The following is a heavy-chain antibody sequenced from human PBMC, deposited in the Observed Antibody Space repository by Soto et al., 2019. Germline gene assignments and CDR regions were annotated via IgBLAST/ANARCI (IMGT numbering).Heavy chain of an antibody. V-gene: IGHV4-59*01. J-gene: IGHJ4*02. CDR3: ARRITIFGVVTRYYFDY. D-gene: IGHD3-3*01. CDR1: GGSISSYY. Sequence: ASETLSLTCTVSGGSISSYYWSWIRQPPGKGLEWIGYIYYSGSTNYNPSLKSRVTISVDTSKNQFSLKLSSVTAADTAVYYCARRITIFGVVTRYYFDYWGQGTLVTVSS. CDR2: IYYSGST.